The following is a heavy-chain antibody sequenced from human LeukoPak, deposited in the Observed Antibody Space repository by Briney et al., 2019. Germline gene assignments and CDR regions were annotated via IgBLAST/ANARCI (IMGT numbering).Heavy chain of an antibody. Sequence: GGSLRLSCAASGFTFSSYAMSWVRQAPGRGLEWVSAISGSGGSTYYADSVKGRFTISRDNSKNTLYLQMNSLRAEDTAVYYCATDPSGDYFDYWGQGTLVTVSS. CDR1: GFTFSSYA. CDR3: ATDPSGDYFDY. V-gene: IGHV3-23*01. CDR2: ISGSGGST. D-gene: IGHD3-10*01. J-gene: IGHJ4*02.